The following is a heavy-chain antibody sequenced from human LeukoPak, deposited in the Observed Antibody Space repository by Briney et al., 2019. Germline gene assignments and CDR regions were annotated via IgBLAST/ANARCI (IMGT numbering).Heavy chain of an antibody. D-gene: IGHD5-18*01. CDR3: ARIVVDTAMAFDY. V-gene: IGHV5-51*01. Sequence: GESLQISCQGSGYSFTSYWIGWVRPMPGKGLEWMGIIYPGDSDTRYSPSFQGQVTISADKSISTAYLQWSSLKASDTAMYYCARIVVDTAMAFDYWGQGTLVTVSS. CDR2: IYPGDSDT. CDR1: GYSFTSYW. J-gene: IGHJ4*02.